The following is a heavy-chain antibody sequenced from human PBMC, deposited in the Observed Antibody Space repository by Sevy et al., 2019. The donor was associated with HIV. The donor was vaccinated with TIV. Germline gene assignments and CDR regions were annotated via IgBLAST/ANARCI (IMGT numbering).Heavy chain of an antibody. CDR3: ARALAAAASS. CDR1: GFTFSAYW. J-gene: IGHJ5*02. V-gene: IGHV3-7*01. D-gene: IGHD6-13*01. CDR2: INQGGSEK. Sequence: LTCAASGFTFSAYWMHWVRQAPGKGLEWVANINQGGSEKYYVDSVKGRFTISRDNAKNSVFLQMNSLRAEDTAVYHCARALAAAASSWGQGALVTVSS.